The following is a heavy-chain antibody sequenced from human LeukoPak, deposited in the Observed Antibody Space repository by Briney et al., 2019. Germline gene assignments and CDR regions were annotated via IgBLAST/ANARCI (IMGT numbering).Heavy chain of an antibody. CDR3: ARGGESGSYSYFDY. D-gene: IGHD3-10*01. V-gene: IGHV1-8*03. J-gene: IGHJ4*02. CDR1: GYTFTSYD. CDR2: MNPNSGNT. Sequence: ASVKVSCKASGYTFTSYDINWVRQATGQGLEWMGWMNPNSGNTGYAQKFQGRVTITRNTSISTAYMELSSLSSEDTAVYYCARGGESGSYSYFDYWGQGTLVTVSS.